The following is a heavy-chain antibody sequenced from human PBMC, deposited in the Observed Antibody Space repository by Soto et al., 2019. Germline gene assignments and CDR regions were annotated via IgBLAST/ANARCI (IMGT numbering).Heavy chain of an antibody. J-gene: IGHJ6*02. Sequence: GESLKISGQGSGYSFASYWIGWVRQMPGKDLEWMGIIYPGDSDTRYSPSFQGQVTISADKSLRTAYLQWTSLKASDTALYYCARNRSFTLGFYYDGMDVWGQGTTVTVYS. D-gene: IGHD6-6*01. CDR2: IYPGDSDT. V-gene: IGHV5-51*01. CDR3: ARNRSFTLGFYYDGMDV. CDR1: GYSFASYW.